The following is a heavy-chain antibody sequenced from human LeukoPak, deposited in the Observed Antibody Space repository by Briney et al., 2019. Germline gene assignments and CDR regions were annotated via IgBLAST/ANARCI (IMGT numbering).Heavy chain of an antibody. CDR2: IKQDGSEK. V-gene: IGHV3-7*01. J-gene: IGHJ4*02. CDR1: GFTFSSYW. D-gene: IGHD1-14*01. Sequence: HPGGSLGLSCAASGFTFSSYWMSWVRQAPGKGLEWVANIKQDGSEKYYVDSVKGRFTISRDNAKNSLYLQMNSLRAEDTAVYYCARDMDPDFPSPLFDYWGQGTLVTVSS. CDR3: ARDMDPDFPSPLFDY.